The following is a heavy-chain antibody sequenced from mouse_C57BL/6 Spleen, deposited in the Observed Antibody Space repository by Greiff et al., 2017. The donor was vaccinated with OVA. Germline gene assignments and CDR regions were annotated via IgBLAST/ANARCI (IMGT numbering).Heavy chain of an antibody. V-gene: IGHV14-4*01. CDR1: GFNIKDDY. Sequence: EVQLQQSGAELVRPGASVKLSCTASGFNIKDDYMHWVKQRPEQGLEWIGWIDPENGDTEYASKFQGKATITADTSSNTAYLQLSSLTSEDTAVYYCTTDDYGSSYNWYIDVWGTGTTVTVSS. CDR3: TTDDYGSSYNWYIDV. D-gene: IGHD1-1*01. CDR2: IDPENGDT. J-gene: IGHJ1*03.